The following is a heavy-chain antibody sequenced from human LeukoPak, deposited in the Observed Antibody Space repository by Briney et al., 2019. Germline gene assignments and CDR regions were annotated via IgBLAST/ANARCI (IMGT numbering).Heavy chain of an antibody. V-gene: IGHV3-15*04. CDR2: DSKTDGGTT. J-gene: IGHJ4*02. D-gene: IGHD3-9*01. Sequence: DSKTDGGTTDSAAPEKGRFTISRDDSKTTLYLQMNSLKTEDTGVYYCTTWIYNILTGYNGYWGQGTLVTVSS. CDR3: TTWIYNILTGYNGY.